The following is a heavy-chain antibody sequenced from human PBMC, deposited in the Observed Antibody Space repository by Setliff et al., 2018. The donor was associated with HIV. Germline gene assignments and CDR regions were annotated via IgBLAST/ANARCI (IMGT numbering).Heavy chain of an antibody. CDR3: ARGTDFWSGSSNFDY. CDR2: INPSGGSS. J-gene: IGHJ4*02. Sequence: ASVKVSCKASGYSFSSHYMHWVRQAPGQGLEWMGTINPSGGSSNYAQKFRGRVTMTRDTSINTAHMYLSSLRSDDTAIYFCARGTDFWSGSSNFDYWGQGTQVTVSS. D-gene: IGHD3-3*01. CDR1: GYSFSSHY. V-gene: IGHV1-2*02.